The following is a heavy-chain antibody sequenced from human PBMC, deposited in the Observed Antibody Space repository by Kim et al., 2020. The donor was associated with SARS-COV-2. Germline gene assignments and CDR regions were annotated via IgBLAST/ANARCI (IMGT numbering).Heavy chain of an antibody. CDR3: AREGDGVGATYFDY. V-gene: IGHV1-69*01. Sequence: QKFKGRVTITSDESTSTAYMGLSSLRAEDTAVYYCAREGDGVGATYFDYWGQGTLVTVSS. D-gene: IGHD1-26*01. J-gene: IGHJ4*02.